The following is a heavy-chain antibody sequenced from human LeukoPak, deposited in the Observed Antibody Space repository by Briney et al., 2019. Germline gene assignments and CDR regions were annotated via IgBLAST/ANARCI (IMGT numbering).Heavy chain of an antibody. CDR3: ARSLGGDRRGNFDY. CDR1: GYSFTTSW. D-gene: IGHD2-21*02. CDR2: IYPGDSDT. J-gene: IGHJ4*02. Sequence: GESLKISCKGSGYSFTTSWIGWVRQMPGKGLEWMGIIYPGDSDTRYSPSFQGQVTISADKSISTAYLQWSSLKTSDTAMCYCARSLGGDRRGNFDYWGQGTLVTVSS. V-gene: IGHV5-51*01.